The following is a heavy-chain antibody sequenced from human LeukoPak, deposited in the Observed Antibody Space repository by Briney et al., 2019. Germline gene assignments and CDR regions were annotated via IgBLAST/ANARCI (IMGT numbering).Heavy chain of an antibody. D-gene: IGHD6-25*01. J-gene: IGHJ4*02. CDR2: IKQDGSVK. CDR3: AREAAPVFDN. Sequence: PGGSLRLSCADSGFTFSSYWMSWVRQAPGKGLEWVANIKQDGSVKYYVDSVKGRFTISRDNAKNSLHLQMNSLRAEDTAVYYCAREAAPVFDNWGQGTLVTVSS. CDR1: GFTFSSYW. V-gene: IGHV3-7*01.